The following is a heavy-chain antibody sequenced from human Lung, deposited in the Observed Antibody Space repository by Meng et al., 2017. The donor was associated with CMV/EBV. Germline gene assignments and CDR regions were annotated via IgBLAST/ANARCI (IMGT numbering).Heavy chain of an antibody. Sequence: SDYYMTWIRQAPGKVLEQISYMSGSGTTIWYSDSVRGRFILSRDTTQNSLFLRMNSLTVDDTGFYYWARGRGGFLISFGGINYFDYWGRGALVTVSS. CDR1: SDYY. D-gene: IGHD3-16*01. J-gene: IGHJ4*02. CDR3: ARGRGGFLISFGGINYFDY. CDR2: MSGSGTTI. V-gene: IGHV3-11*01.